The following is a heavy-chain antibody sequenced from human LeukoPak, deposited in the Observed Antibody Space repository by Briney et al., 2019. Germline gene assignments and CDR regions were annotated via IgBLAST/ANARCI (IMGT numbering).Heavy chain of an antibody. CDR3: ARVKAALDY. CDR1: GGSISSSNW. V-gene: IGHV4-4*02. CDR2: IYHSGST. D-gene: IGHD6-25*01. J-gene: IGHJ4*02. Sequence: NPSETLSLTCAVSGGSISSSNWWSWVRQPPGKGLEWIGEIYHSGSTNYSPSLKSRVTMSVDKSMNHFSLKLSSVTAADTAVYYCARVKAALDYWGQGTLVTISS.